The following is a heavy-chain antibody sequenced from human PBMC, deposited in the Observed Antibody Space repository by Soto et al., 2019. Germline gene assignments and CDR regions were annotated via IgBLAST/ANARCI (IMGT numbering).Heavy chain of an antibody. CDR1: GYSFSVYS. CDR3: AREHDAWSHHCFDI. CDR2: IHAGNGNT. J-gene: IGHJ5*02. Sequence: GASLKGSWKASGYSFSVYSIQWGSQAPGQRLEWMGWIHAGNGNTKYSQNVQGRVTIYRDTSANTAYMELRSLRSEDTAIYYCAREHDAWSHHCFDIWGQGTLVTVSS. D-gene: IGHD3-3*01. V-gene: IGHV1-3*01.